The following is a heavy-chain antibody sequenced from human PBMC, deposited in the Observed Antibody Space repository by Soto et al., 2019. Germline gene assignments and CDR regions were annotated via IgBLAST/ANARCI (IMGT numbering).Heavy chain of an antibody. D-gene: IGHD3-10*01. J-gene: IGHJ3*02. CDR2: IYYSGST. V-gene: IGHV4-31*03. CDR3: VAYGSGSYFGGDAFDI. CDR1: GGSISSGGYY. Sequence: PSETLSLTCTVSGGSISSGGYYWSWIRQHPGKGLEWIGYIYYSGSTYYNPSLKSRVTISVDTSKNQFSLKLSSVTAADTAVYYCVAYGSGSYFGGDAFDIWGQGTVVTVSS.